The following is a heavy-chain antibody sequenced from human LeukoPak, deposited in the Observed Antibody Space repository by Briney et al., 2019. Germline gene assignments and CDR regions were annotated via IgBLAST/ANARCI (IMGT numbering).Heavy chain of an antibody. V-gene: IGHV1-18*01. D-gene: IGHD2-21*02. Sequence: ASVKVSCKASGYTFTSYGISWVRQAPGQGLEWMGWISAYNGNTKYGQTLQGRVTMTTDTSTSTAYMELRSLRSDDTAVYYCAMTPYCGGDCYSTYYFDYWGQGTLVTVSS. CDR2: ISAYNGNT. CDR1: GYTFTSYG. J-gene: IGHJ4*02. CDR3: AMTPYCGGDCYSTYYFDY.